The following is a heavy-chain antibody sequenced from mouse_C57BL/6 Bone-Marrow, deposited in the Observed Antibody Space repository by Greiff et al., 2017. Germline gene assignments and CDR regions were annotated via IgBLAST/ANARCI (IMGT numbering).Heavy chain of an antibody. CDR3: ARRRLRGTCAY. V-gene: IGHV1-64*01. CDR1: GYTFTSYW. CDR2: IHPNSGST. J-gene: IGHJ3*01. D-gene: IGHD2-2*01. Sequence: QVQLQQPGAELVKPGASVKLSCKASGYTFTSYWMHWVKQRPGQGLEWIGMIHPNSGSTNYNEKFKSKATLTVDKSSSTAYMQLSSLTSEDSAVDYCARRRLRGTCAYWGQGTLVTVSA.